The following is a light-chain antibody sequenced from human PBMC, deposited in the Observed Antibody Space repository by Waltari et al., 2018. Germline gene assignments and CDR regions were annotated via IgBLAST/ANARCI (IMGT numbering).Light chain of an antibody. CDR2: ELS. CDR3: SSYAGSHYWV. CDR1: GSAVGKYDY. Sequence: QSALTQPPAASGSPGQSVTISCTGTGSAVGKYDYVSWYQQHPGKAPKLMIYELSKRPSGVPDRFSGSKSGNTASLTVSGLQAEDEADYYCSSYAGSHYWVFGGGTKLTVL. V-gene: IGLV2-8*01. J-gene: IGLJ3*02.